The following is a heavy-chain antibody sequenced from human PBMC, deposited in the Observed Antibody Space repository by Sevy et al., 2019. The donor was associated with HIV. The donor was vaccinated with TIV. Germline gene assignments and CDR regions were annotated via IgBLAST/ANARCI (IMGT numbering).Heavy chain of an antibody. CDR2: ISSSGSTI. J-gene: IGHJ4*02. CDR1: GFTFSSYS. CDR3: ARDNRREGIAAPDY. Sequence: GGSLRLSCAASGFTFSSYSMNWVRQAPGKGLEWVSYISSSGSTIYYADSVKGRFTISRDNAKNSLYLQMNSLRDEDTAVYYCARDNRREGIAAPDYWGQGTLVTVSS. V-gene: IGHV3-48*02. D-gene: IGHD6-13*01.